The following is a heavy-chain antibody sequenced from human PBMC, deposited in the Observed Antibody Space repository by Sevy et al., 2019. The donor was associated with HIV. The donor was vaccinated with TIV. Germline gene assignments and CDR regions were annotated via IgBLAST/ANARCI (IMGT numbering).Heavy chain of an antibody. J-gene: IGHJ4*02. Sequence: SETLSLTCAVSGYSISSGYYWGWIRQPPGKGVEWIGSIYHSGSTYYNPSLKSRVTISVDTSKNQFSLKLSSVTAADTAVYYCARAYGSGSYHYFDYWGQGTLVTVSS. CDR1: GYSISSGYY. V-gene: IGHV4-38-2*01. CDR2: IYHSGST. CDR3: ARAYGSGSYHYFDY. D-gene: IGHD3-10*01.